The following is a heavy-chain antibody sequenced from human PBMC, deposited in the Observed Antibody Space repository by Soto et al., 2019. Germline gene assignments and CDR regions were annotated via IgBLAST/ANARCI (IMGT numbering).Heavy chain of an antibody. CDR2: IYYSGST. CDR1: GGSISSGGYY. CDR3: ARASYCSGGSCSQVYYFDY. D-gene: IGHD2-15*01. V-gene: IGHV4-31*03. J-gene: IGHJ4*02. Sequence: SETLSLTCTVSGGSISSGGYYWSWIRQHPGKGLEWIGYIYYSGSTYYNPSLKSRVTISVDTSKNQFSLKLSSVTAADTAVYYCARASYCSGGSCSQVYYFDYWGQGXLVTVSS.